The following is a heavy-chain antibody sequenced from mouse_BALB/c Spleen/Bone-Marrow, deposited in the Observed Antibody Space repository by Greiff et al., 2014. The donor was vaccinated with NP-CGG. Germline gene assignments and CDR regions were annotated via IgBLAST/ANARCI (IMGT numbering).Heavy chain of an antibody. J-gene: IGHJ2*01. D-gene: IGHD1-1*01. CDR1: GFNIKDTY. CDR3: ARSYGSSPFDY. V-gene: IGHV14-3*02. Sequence: VQLQQSGAELVKPGASVKLSCTASGFNIKDTYMHWVKQRPEQGLEWIGRIDPANGNTKYDPKFQGKATITADTSSNTAYLQLSRLTSEDTAVYYCARSYGSSPFDYWGQGTTLTVSS. CDR2: IDPANGNT.